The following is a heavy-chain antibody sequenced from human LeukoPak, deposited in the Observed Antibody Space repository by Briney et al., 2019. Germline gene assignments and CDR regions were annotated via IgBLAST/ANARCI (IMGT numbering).Heavy chain of an antibody. CDR2: IYSGGST. CDR3: ARDPGGYGTARPRRGAFDY. CDR1: GFTFSSYA. D-gene: IGHD6-6*01. V-gene: IGHV3-66*01. J-gene: IGHJ4*02. Sequence: GGSLRLSCAASGFTFSSYAMSWVRQAPGKGLEWVSVIYSGGSTYYADSVKGRFTISRDNSKNTLYLQMNSLRAEDTAVYYCARDPGGYGTARPRRGAFDYWGQGTLVTVSS.